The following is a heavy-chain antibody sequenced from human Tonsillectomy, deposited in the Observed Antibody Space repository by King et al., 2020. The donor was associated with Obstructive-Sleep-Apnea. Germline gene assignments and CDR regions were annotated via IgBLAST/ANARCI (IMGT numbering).Heavy chain of an antibody. Sequence: VQLQESGPGLVKPSETLSLTCTVSGYSISSGYYWGWIRQPPGKGLEWIGNIYHSGSTYYNPSLKSRLTMSVDTSKNQFSLKRSSVTAADPAVYYYARDPVGGYFDYWGQGTLVTVSS. CDR1: GYSISSGYY. D-gene: IGHD3-10*01. CDR2: IYHSGST. CDR3: ARDPVGGYFDY. V-gene: IGHV4-38-2*02. J-gene: IGHJ4*02.